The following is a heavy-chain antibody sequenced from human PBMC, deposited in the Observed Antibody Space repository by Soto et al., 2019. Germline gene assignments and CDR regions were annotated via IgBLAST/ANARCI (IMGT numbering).Heavy chain of an antibody. CDR3: AKDPMLRFLEWLPTPFDY. J-gene: IGHJ4*02. CDR2: ISGSGGST. Sequence: PGGSLRLSCAASGFTFSSYAMSWVRQAPGKGLEWVSAISGSGGSTYYADSVKGRFTISRDNSKNTLYLQMNSLRAEDTAVYYCAKDPMLRFLEWLPTPFDYWGQGTLVTVSS. V-gene: IGHV3-23*01. D-gene: IGHD3-3*01. CDR1: GFTFSSYA.